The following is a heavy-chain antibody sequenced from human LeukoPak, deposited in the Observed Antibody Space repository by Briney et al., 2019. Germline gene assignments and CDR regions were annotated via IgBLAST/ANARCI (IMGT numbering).Heavy chain of an antibody. CDR2: IYHSGST. J-gene: IGHJ5*02. V-gene: IGHV4-30-2*01. CDR3: ARDYSNYGWFDP. CDR1: GGSISSGGYY. D-gene: IGHD4-11*01. Sequence: SETLSLTCTVSGGSISSGGYYWSWIRQHPGKGLEWIGYIYHSGSTYYNPSLKSRVTISVDRSKNQFSLKLSSVTAADTAVYYCARDYSNYGWFDPWGQGTLVTVSS.